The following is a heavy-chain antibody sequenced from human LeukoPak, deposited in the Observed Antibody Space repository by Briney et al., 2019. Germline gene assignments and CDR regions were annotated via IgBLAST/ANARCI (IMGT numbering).Heavy chain of an antibody. CDR3: AKWGSTWGFDN. CDR2: INADGRAE. D-gene: IGHD7-27*01. CDR1: GFTFNKSW. V-gene: IGHV3-7*01. J-gene: IGHJ4*02. Sequence: GGSLRLSCAASGFTFNKSWMTWVRQTPGKGLERVANINADGRAEYYVDSVKGRFAISRDNAKSSVFLQMNNLRGEDTAVYYCAKWGSTWGFDNWGQGTLVTVSS.